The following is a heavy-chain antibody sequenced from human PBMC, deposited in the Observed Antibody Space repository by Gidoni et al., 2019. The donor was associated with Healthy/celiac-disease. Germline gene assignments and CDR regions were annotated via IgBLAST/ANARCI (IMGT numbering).Heavy chain of an antibody. D-gene: IGHD3-22*01. V-gene: IGHV3-48*01. J-gene: IGHJ5*02. CDR2: ISSSSSTI. CDR3: ARDPSYYPNWFDP. Sequence: EVQLVESGGGLVQPGGSLRLACAASGCTFSSYSMNWVRQAPGKGLEWVSYISSSSSTIYYADSVKGRFTISRDNAKNSLYLQMNSLRAEDTAVYYCARDPSYYPNWFDPWGQGTLVTVSS. CDR1: GCTFSSYS.